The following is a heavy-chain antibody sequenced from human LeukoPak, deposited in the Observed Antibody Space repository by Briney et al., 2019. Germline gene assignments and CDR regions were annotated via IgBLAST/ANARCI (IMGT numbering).Heavy chain of an antibody. V-gene: IGHV1-24*01. J-gene: IGHJ4*02. CDR3: ASDGASSSWYSFDY. CDR2: FDPEDGET. Sequence: ASVKVSCKVSGYTLTELSMHWVRQAPGKGLEWIGGFDPEDGETIYAQKFQGRVTMTEDTSTDTAYMELSSLRSEDTAVYYCASDGASSSWYSFDYWGQGTLVTVSS. D-gene: IGHD6-13*01. CDR1: GYTLTELS.